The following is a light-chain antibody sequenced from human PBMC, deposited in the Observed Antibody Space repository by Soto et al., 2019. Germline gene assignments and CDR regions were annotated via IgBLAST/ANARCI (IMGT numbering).Light chain of an antibody. CDR3: ASWDDNLNGGG. CDR1: SSNIGTYT. Sequence: QAVVTQPPSASGTPGQRVTISCSGTSSNIGTYTVNWYQQLPGTAPKLLIYTDYQRPSGVPDRFSGSKSGTSASLAINGLHSEDEADYYCASWDDNLNGGGFGGGTKVTVL. J-gene: IGLJ3*02. CDR2: TDY. V-gene: IGLV1-44*01.